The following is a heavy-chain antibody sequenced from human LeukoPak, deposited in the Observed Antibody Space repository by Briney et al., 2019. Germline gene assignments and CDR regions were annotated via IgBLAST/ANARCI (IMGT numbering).Heavy chain of an antibody. CDR1: GYTFTGYY. D-gene: IGHD5-24*01. CDR3: ARSVEMATITDY. J-gene: IGHJ4*02. Sequence: ASVKVSCKASGYTFTGYYMHWVRQAPGQGLEWMGWINPNSGGTNYAQKFQGRVTMTRDTSINTAYMELSRLRSDDTAVYYCARSVEMATITDYWGQGTLVTVSS. CDR2: INPNSGGT. V-gene: IGHV1-2*02.